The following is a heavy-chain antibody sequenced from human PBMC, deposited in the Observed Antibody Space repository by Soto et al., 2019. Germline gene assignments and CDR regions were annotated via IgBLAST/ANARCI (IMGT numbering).Heavy chain of an antibody. D-gene: IGHD4-17*01. J-gene: IGHJ6*02. V-gene: IGHV1-69*12. CDR1: GGTFSSYA. CDR3: ASADYGDYDFGAEVVGYYGMDV. CDR2: IIPIFGTA. Sequence: QVQLVQSGAEVKKPGSSVKVSCKASGGTFSSYAISWVRQAPGQGLEWMGGIIPIFGTANYAQKFQGRVTITADESTSTAYMELSSLRSEGTAVYYCASADYGDYDFGAEVVGYYGMDVWGQGTTVTVSS.